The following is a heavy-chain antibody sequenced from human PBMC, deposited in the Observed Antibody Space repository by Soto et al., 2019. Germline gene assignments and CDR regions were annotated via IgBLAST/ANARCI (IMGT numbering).Heavy chain of an antibody. CDR1: GGSISNGGYY. D-gene: IGHD2-15*01. J-gene: IGHJ4*02. Sequence: SVPLSLTCTVSGGSISNGGYYWSWIRQHPGKGLEWIGYIYYSGSTYYNPSLKSRVTISVDTSKNQFSLKLSSVTAADTAVYYCARRDIVVVVAFDYWGQGTLVTVSS. V-gene: IGHV4-31*03. CDR3: ARRDIVVVVAFDY. CDR2: IYYSGST.